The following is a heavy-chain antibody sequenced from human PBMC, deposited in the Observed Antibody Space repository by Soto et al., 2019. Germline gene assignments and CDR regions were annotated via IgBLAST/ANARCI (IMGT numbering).Heavy chain of an antibody. V-gene: IGHV4-34*01. Sequence: PSEPLSVKCAVYGGSFSGYDWSWIRQPPGKGLEWIGEINHSGSTNYNPSLKSRVTISVDTSKNQFSLKLSSVTAADTAVYYCARESTMGEFEYYDFWRERNDAFDIWGQGTMVTVSS. CDR1: GGSFSGYD. J-gene: IGHJ3*02. D-gene: IGHD3-3*01. CDR2: INHSGST. CDR3: ARESTMGEFEYYDFWRERNDAFDI.